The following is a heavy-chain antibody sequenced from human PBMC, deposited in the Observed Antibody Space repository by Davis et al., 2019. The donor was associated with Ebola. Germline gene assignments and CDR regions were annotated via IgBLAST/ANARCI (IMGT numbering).Heavy chain of an antibody. V-gene: IGHV1-18*04. D-gene: IGHD5-18*01. CDR1: GYTFSGYY. J-gene: IGHJ4*02. CDR3: ASGYSYAFDY. Sequence: ASVKVSCKASGYTFSGYYINWVRQAPGQGLEWMGWISAYNGNTKYAEKLQDRVTMTTDTSTSTAYTELRSLRSDDTAVYFCASGYSYAFDYWGQGTLVIVSS. CDR2: ISAYNGNT.